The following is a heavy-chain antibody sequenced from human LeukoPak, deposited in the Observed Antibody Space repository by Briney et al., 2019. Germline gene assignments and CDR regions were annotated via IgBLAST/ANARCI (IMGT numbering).Heavy chain of an antibody. CDR3: AKDREGTIADYFDY. Sequence: GGSLRLSCAASGFTVSSNYMSWVRQAPGKGLEWVSIIYSGGSTYYADSVKGRFTISRDNSKNTLYLQMNSLRGEDTAVYYCAKDREGTIADYFDYWGQGTLVTVSS. CDR2: IYSGGST. J-gene: IGHJ4*02. V-gene: IGHV3-66*01. D-gene: IGHD1-7*01. CDR1: GFTVSSNY.